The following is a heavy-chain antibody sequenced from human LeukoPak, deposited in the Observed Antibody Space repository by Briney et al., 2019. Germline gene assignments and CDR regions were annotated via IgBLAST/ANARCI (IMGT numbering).Heavy chain of an antibody. D-gene: IGHD3-10*01. CDR3: ARMVLSGSVGDGFDI. V-gene: IGHV1-18*01. CDR2: ISAYSGNT. Sequence: GASVKVSCKASGYTFTNQRITWVRQAPGQGLEWMGWISAYSGNTKSAQKFQGRVTMTTDTSTRTAYMELTSLKSDDTAVYYCARMVLSGSVGDGFDIWGQGTIVTVSS. CDR1: GYTFTNQR. J-gene: IGHJ3*02.